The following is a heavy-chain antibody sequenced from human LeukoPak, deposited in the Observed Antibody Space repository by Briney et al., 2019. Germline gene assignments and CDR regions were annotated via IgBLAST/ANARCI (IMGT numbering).Heavy chain of an antibody. J-gene: IGHJ6*02. D-gene: IGHD3-3*01. CDR2: ISYDGSNK. Sequence: GGSLRLSCAASGFTFSSYGMHWVRQAPGKGLEWVAVISYDGSNKYYADSVKGRFTISRDNSKNTLYLQMNSLRAEDTAVYYCAKDEPLSVFGSGYRYYYYGRDVGGQGTTVTVPS. CDR3: AKDEPLSVFGSGYRYYYYGRDV. V-gene: IGHV3-30*18. CDR1: GFTFSSYG.